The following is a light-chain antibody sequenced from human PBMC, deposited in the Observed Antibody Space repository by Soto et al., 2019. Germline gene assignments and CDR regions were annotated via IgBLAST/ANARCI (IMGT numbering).Light chain of an antibody. CDR2: DTS. V-gene: IGKV3-11*01. J-gene: IGKJ5*01. CDR1: RSVSRY. CDR3: QQYNTYST. Sequence: EIVLTQSPATLSLSPGERATLSCRASRSVSRYLAWYQQKPGQAPRLLIYDTSYRAAGIPDRFSGSGSATDFTLTISSLEPEDFAVYYCQQYNTYSTFGQGTRLEIK.